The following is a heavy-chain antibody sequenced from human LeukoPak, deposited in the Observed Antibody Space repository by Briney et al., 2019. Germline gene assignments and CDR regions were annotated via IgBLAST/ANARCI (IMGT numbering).Heavy chain of an antibody. V-gene: IGHV4-4*07. J-gene: IGHJ6*03. CDR2: IYTSGGT. Sequence: PSQTLSLTCTVSGRSISSYYWSWIRQPAGKGLEWIGRIYTSGGTTYNPSLQSRVTISIDKSKNQLSLKLSSVPAADTAVYYCARAGEAGPRYYYSMDVWGKGTTVTVSS. CDR1: GRSISSYY. CDR3: ARAGEAGPRYYYSMDV. D-gene: IGHD3-10*01.